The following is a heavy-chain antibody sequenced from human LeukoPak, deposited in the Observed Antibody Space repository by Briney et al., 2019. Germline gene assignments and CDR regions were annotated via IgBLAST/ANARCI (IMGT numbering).Heavy chain of an antibody. CDR1: ALTFSSYA. D-gene: IGHD3-22*01. CDR3: AKAPVEGLMYYYDNSGTTGGYYFDY. J-gene: IGHJ4*02. Sequence: PGRSLRLSCPASALTFSSYAMRWVSQAPGKGLEWVSTISGSGESTYHVDSVKGRLTISRNNSKNTLYLKMNNLRAEDTAVYYCAKAPVEGLMYYYDNSGTTGGYYFDYWGQGTLVTVSS. CDR2: ISGSGEST. V-gene: IGHV3-23*01.